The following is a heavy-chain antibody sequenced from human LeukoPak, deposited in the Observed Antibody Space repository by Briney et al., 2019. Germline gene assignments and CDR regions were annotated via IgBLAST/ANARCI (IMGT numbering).Heavy chain of an antibody. D-gene: IGHD5-18*01. J-gene: IGHJ4*02. CDR2: FIPIFGTA. V-gene: IGHV1-69*06. Sequence: SVKVSCKASGATFTIFAISWVRQAPGQGLEWMGGFIPIFGTANYAQKFQGKVTITADKSTSTAYMELSSLRSEDTAVYYCARDSLRSYGAFVYWGQGTLVTVSS. CDR1: GATFTIFA. CDR3: ARDSLRSYGAFVY.